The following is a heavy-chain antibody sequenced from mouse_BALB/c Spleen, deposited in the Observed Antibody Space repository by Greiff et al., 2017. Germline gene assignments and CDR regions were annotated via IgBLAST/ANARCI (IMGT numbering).Heavy chain of an antibody. CDR3: ARYGYRSYWYFDV. CDR2: ISYSGST. CDR1: GDSITSGY. J-gene: IGHJ1*01. D-gene: IGHD2-14*01. Sequence: EVKLMESGPSLVKPSQTLSLTCSVTGDSITSGYWNWIRKFPGNKLEYMGYISYSGSTYYNPSLKSRISITRDTSKNQYYLQLNSVTTEDTATYYCARYGYRSYWYFDVWGAGTTVTVSS. V-gene: IGHV3-8*02.